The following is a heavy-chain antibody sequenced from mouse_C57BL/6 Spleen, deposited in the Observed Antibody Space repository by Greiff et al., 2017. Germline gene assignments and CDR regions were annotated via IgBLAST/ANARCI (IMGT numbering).Heavy chain of an antibody. D-gene: IGHD4-1*01. Sequence: EVKLMESEGGLVQPGSSMKLSCTASGFTFSDYYMAWVRQVPEKGLEWVANFNYDGSSTYYLDSLKSRFIISRDNAKNILYLQMSSLKSEDTATYYCARARDWDGAMDYWGQGTSVTVSS. CDR2: FNYDGSST. J-gene: IGHJ4*01. CDR1: GFTFSDYY. V-gene: IGHV5-16*01. CDR3: ARARDWDGAMDY.